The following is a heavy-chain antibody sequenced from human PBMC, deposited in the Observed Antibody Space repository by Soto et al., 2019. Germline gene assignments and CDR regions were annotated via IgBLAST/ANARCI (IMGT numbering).Heavy chain of an antibody. CDR3: ARHGKPWVGEWYFDC. CDR2: ISGGSGLI. D-gene: IGHD3-10*01. J-gene: IGHJ4*02. V-gene: IGHV3-21*01. Sequence: EVQLVESGGGLVKPAGSLRLSCAASGFTCGGYTMNWVRQAPGKGLEWVSSISGGSGLIYYTESVKGRFTISRDNARNALYLQMNRLIAEDTAVYYCARHGKPWVGEWYFDCWGQGALVPVSS. CDR1: GFTCGGYT.